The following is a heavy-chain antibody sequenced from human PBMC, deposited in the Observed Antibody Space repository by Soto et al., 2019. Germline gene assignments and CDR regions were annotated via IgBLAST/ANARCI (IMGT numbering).Heavy chain of an antibody. D-gene: IGHD2-2*01. CDR2: IYYSGST. J-gene: IGHJ3*02. CDR3: ARVKGYCSSTSCPAGVDAFDI. CDR1: GGSISSYY. V-gene: IGHV4-59*01. Sequence: SETLSLTCTVSGGSISSYYWSWIRQPPGKGLEWIGYIYYSGSTNYNPSLKSRVTISVDTSKNQFSLKLSSVTAADTAVYYCARVKGYCSSTSCPAGVDAFDIWGQGTMVTDSS.